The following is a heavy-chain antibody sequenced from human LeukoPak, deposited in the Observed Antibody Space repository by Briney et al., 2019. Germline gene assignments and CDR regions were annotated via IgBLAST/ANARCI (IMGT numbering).Heavy chain of an antibody. V-gene: IGHV3-21*01. CDR1: GFTFSYYA. J-gene: IGHJ3*02. CDR3: ARVLRYDNSRHDSFDI. D-gene: IGHD3-22*01. CDR2: ISTRSTYI. Sequence: PGGSLRLSCAASGFTFSYYAMNWVRQAPGKGLEWVSSISTRSTYIYYADSLKGRFTISRDNAKNSLYLQMNSLRAEDTAVYYCARVLRYDNSRHDSFDIWGQGTMVIVSS.